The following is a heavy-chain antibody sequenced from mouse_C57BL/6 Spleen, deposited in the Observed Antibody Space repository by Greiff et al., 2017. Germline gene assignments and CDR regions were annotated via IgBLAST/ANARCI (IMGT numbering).Heavy chain of an antibody. J-gene: IGHJ4*01. CDR3: ARDGSSYESYALDD. CDR2: IYPGDGDT. V-gene: IGHV1-82*01. CDR1: GYAFSSSW. Sequence: VQLQQSGPELVKPGASVKISCKASGYAFSSSWMNWVKQRPGKGLEWIGRIYPGDGDTNYNGKFKGKATLTADKSSSTAYMQLSSLTSEDSAVYFCARDGSSYESYALDDWGQGTSVTVAS. D-gene: IGHD1-1*01.